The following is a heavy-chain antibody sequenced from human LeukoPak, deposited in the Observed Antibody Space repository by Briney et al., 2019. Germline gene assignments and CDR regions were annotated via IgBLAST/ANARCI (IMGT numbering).Heavy chain of an antibody. V-gene: IGHV3-23*01. CDR1: GFTFSSSA. D-gene: IGHD1-26*01. Sequence: PGGSLRLSCAASGFTFSSSAMSWVRQVPGKGLEWVSGISASGGSTSYADSVRGRFTISRDSSKNTLYVQMNSLRDEDTAVYYCAEDQRWESPHYLDSWGQGTLVTVSS. CDR2: ISASGGST. J-gene: IGHJ4*02. CDR3: AEDQRWESPHYLDS.